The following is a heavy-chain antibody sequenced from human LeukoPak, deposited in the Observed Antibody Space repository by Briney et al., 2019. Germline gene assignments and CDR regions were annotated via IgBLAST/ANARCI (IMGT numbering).Heavy chain of an antibody. V-gene: IGHV5-51*01. CDR1: GYSFTSYW. CDR2: IYPGDSDT. CDR3: ARHVHAPPTYYYDSSGYYYYYYYYMDV. J-gene: IGHJ6*03. Sequence: GESLKISCKGSGYSFTSYWIGWVRQMPGKGLEWMGIIYPGDSDTRYSPSFQGQVTISADKSISTAYLQWSSLKASDTAMYYCARHVHAPPTYYYDSSGYYYYYYYYMDVWGKGTTVTVSS. D-gene: IGHD3-22*01.